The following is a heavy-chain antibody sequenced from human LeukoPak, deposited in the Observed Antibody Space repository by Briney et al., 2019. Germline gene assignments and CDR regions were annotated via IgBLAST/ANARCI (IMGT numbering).Heavy chain of an antibody. CDR1: GFTVSTYW. CDR3: ARPRQCYSTTSCANHFDY. V-gene: IGHV3-74*01. D-gene: IGHD2-2*01. Sequence: GGSLRLSCAASGFTVSTYWMHWVRHAPGKGLVWVSRINSDGSSTSYADSVKGRFTISRDNAKNTLYLEMNSLRAEDTAVYYCARPRQCYSTTSCANHFDYWGQGTLVTVSS. CDR2: INSDGSST. J-gene: IGHJ4*02.